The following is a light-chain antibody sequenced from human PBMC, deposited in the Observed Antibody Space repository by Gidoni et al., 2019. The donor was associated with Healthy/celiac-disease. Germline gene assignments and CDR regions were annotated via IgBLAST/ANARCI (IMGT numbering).Light chain of an antibody. V-gene: IGKV3-11*01. Sequence: EIVLTPSPATLSLSPGETATLTCRASQSVSIYLAWYQQKPGHAPKLLIYDASNRATGIPARFSGSGSGTDFTLTISSLEPEDFAIYYCQQRSNWPWTFGRGTKVEIK. CDR1: QSVSIY. CDR3: QQRSNWPWT. J-gene: IGKJ1*01. CDR2: DAS.